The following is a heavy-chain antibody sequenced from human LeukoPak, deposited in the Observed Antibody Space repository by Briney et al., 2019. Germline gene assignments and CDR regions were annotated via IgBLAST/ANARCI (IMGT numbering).Heavy chain of an antibody. Sequence: SETLSLTCTVSGGSISSYYWSWIRQPPGKGLEWIGYIYYSGSTNYNPSLKSRVTISVDTSKNQFSLKLSSVTAADTAVYYCAREVAGMGYFDYWGQGTLVTVSS. D-gene: IGHD6-19*01. CDR2: IYYSGST. CDR3: AREVAGMGYFDY. V-gene: IGHV4-59*01. CDR1: GGSISSYY. J-gene: IGHJ4*02.